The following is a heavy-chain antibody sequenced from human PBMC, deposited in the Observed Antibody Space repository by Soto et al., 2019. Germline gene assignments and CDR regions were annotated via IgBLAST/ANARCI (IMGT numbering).Heavy chain of an antibody. J-gene: IGHJ5*02. Sequence: GGSLRLSCAASGFTFSSYTTSWVRQAPGEGLEWVSGISATGGSTYYADSVKGRFTFSRDNSKNTLYLQMNSLRAEDTAVYYCAKGFIRDCGGDCTVDTWGQGTLVTVSS. CDR3: AKGFIRDCGGDCTVDT. V-gene: IGHV3-23*01. CDR1: GFTFSSYT. CDR2: ISATGGST. D-gene: IGHD2-21*02.